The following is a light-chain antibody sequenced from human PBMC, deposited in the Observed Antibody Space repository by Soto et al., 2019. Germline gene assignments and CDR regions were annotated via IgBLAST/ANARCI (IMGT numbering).Light chain of an antibody. Sequence: DIQMTQSPSTLSASGGDRVTITCRASQNVHNCLAWYQHKPGKAPKLLIFDASTLESGVPSRFSGSGSGTEFTLTISSLQPDDFATYFCQQYNPSSPYTFGQGTKLEIK. CDR3: QQYNPSSPYT. V-gene: IGKV1-5*01. CDR1: QNVHNC. CDR2: DAS. J-gene: IGKJ2*01.